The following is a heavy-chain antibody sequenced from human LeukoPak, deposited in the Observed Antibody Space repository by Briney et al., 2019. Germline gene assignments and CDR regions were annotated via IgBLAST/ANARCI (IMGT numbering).Heavy chain of an antibody. V-gene: IGHV1-2*02. CDR2: INPNSGGT. CDR1: GYTFTGQY. CDR3: ARLVTAMVELDY. Sequence: GASVKVCCKASGYTFTGQYLHWVRQAPGQGLEWMGWINPNSGGTNYAQKFQGRVTMTRDTSISTAYMELSRLRSDDTAVYYCARLVTAMVELDYWGQGTLVTVSS. D-gene: IGHD5-18*01. J-gene: IGHJ4*02.